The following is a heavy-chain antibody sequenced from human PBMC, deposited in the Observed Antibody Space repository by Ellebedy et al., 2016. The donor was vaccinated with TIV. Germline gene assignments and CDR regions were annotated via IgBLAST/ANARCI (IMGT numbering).Heavy chain of an antibody. D-gene: IGHD5-18*01. CDR2: IIPIFGTA. Sequence: SVKVSXKASGGTFSSYAISWVRQAPGQGLEWMGGIIPIFGTANYAQKFQGRVTITADESTSTAYMELSSLRSEDTAVYYCARDLRGYSYGPFDYWGQGTLVTVSS. CDR1: GGTFSSYA. V-gene: IGHV1-69*13. J-gene: IGHJ4*02. CDR3: ARDLRGYSYGPFDY.